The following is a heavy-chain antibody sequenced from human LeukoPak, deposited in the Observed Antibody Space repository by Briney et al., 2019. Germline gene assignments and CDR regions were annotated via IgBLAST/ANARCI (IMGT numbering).Heavy chain of an antibody. D-gene: IGHD2-2*01. V-gene: IGHV4-30-2*03. CDR2: IYYSGST. Sequence: SQTLSLTCAVSGGSISSGGYSWSWIRQPPGKGLEWIGSIYYSGSTNYNPSLKSRVTISVDTSKNQFSLKLSFVTAADTAVYYCARRSIRNYYGMDVWGQGTTVTVSS. CDR1: GGSISSGGYS. CDR3: ARRSIRNYYGMDV. J-gene: IGHJ6*02.